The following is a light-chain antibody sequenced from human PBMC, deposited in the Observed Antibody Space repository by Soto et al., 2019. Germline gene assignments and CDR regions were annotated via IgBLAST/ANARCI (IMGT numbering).Light chain of an antibody. V-gene: IGLV2-11*01. CDR3: CSYVGSFTI. J-gene: IGLJ2*01. CDR1: SSDVGAYKY. Sequence: QSVLTQPRSVSGSPGQSVTISCTGTSSDVGAYKYVSWYQQHPGKAPKLMIYDVSKRPSGVPDRFSGSKSGNTASLTISGLQAEDEADYYCCSYVGSFTIFGGGTKLTVL. CDR2: DVS.